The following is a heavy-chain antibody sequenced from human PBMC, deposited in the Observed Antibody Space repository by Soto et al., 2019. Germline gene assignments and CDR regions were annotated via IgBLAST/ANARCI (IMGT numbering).Heavy chain of an antibody. D-gene: IGHD1-26*01. CDR1: GRTFSSYA. CDR3: AGTRELLRPCFDY. J-gene: IGHJ4*02. Sequence: AVKVSCKASGRTFSSYAISWVRQAPGQGREWMGGIIPIFVTANYAQKFQGRVTITADESTSTAYMELSSLRSEDTAVYYCAGTRELLRPCFDYWGQATLVTVSS. CDR2: IIPIFVTA. V-gene: IGHV1-69*13.